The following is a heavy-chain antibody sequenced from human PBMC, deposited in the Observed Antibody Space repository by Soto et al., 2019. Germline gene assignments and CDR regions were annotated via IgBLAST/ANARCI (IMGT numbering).Heavy chain of an antibody. CDR1: GDTFTSYG. Sequence: ASVQFSCYASGDTFTSYGISWVQQAPGLGTERMGWISAYNGNTNYAQKLQGRVTMTTDTSTSTAYMELRSLRSDDTAVYYCARDSIRISIFGVVTGYYFDYCGQGTLVTVSS. J-gene: IGHJ4*02. D-gene: IGHD3-3*01. CDR3: ARDSIRISIFGVVTGYYFDY. CDR2: ISAYNGNT. V-gene: IGHV1-18*01.